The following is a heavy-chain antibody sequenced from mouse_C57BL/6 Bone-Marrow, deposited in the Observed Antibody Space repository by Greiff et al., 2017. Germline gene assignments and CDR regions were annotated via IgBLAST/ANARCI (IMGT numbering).Heavy chain of an antibody. Sequence: QVQLQQPGAELVKPGASVKLSCKASGYTFTSYWMHWVKQRPGQGLEWIGMIHPNSGSTNYNEKFKSKATLTVDKSSSTAYMQLSSLTSEDSAVYYCARKTQLGWFAYWGQGTLVTVSA. CDR3: ARKTQLGWFAY. CDR2: IHPNSGST. CDR1: GYTFTSYW. D-gene: IGHD4-1*02. J-gene: IGHJ3*01. V-gene: IGHV1-64*01.